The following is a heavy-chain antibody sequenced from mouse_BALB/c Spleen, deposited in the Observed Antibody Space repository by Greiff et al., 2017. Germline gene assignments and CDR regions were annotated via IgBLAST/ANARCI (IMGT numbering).Heavy chain of an antibody. CDR3: ARDFSFDY. CDR1: GFSFSSFG. V-gene: IGHV5-17*02. J-gene: IGHJ2*01. Sequence: EVQLVESGGGLVQPGGSRKLSCAASGFSFSSFGMHWVRQAPEKGLEWVAYISSGSSTIYYADTVKGRFTISRDNPKNTLFLHMTSLRSEDTAMYYCARDFSFDYWGQGTTLTVSS. CDR2: ISSGSSTI.